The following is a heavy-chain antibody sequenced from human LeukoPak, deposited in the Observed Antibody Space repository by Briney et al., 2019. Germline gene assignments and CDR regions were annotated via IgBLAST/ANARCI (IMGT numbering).Heavy chain of an antibody. CDR2: IYYSGST. V-gene: IGHV4-59*01. D-gene: IGHD2-8*01. J-gene: IGHJ6*02. CDR1: GGSISSYY. Sequence: SETLSLICTVSGGSISSYYWSWIRQPPGKGLEWIGYIYYSGSTNYNPSLKSRVTISVDTSKNQFSLKLSSVTAADTAVYYCARDNVSVLDVWGQGTTVTVSS. CDR3: ARDNVSVLDV.